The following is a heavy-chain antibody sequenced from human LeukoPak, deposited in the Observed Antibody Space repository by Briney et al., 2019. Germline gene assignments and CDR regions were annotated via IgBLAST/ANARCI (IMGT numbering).Heavy chain of an antibody. CDR1: GFTFSTYS. D-gene: IGHD2-15*01. J-gene: IGHJ4*02. CDR2: ISSSGGST. CDR3: ARVAGIVEGCSYSY. Sequence: PGGSLRLSCAASGFTFSTYSMNWVRQAPGKGLEWVSSISSSGGSTYYADSVKGRFTISRDNAKNSLYLQMNSLRAEDTAVYYCARVAGIVEGCSYSYWGQGTLVTVSS. V-gene: IGHV3-21*01.